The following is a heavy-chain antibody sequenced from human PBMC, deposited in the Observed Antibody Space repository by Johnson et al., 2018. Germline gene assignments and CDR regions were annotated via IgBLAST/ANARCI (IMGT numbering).Heavy chain of an antibody. Sequence: QVQLVESGGGVVQPGRSLRLSCAASGFTFRNYGMHLVRQAPGKGLEWVALISYDGSNTDYTDSVNGRFTISSDNSENTLYLQMNTLRPDDTGVYYCAQDPVWVAVVPTAEYFQHWGQGTLVTVSS. D-gene: IGHD2-2*01. CDR3: AQDPVWVAVVPTAEYFQH. CDR1: GFTFRNYG. CDR2: ISYDGSNT. J-gene: IGHJ1*01. V-gene: IGHV3-30*18.